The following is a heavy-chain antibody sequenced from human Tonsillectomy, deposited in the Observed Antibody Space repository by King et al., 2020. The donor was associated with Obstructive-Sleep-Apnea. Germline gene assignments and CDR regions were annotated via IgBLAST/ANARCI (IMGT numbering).Heavy chain of an antibody. D-gene: IGHD2-15*01. CDR3: AKAWSVVVVAARSSFDY. Sequence: VQLVESGGGLVQPGGSLRLSCAASGFTFSSYAMSWVRQAPGKGLEWVSAISGSGGSTYYADSVKGRFTISRDNSKNTLYLQMNSLRAEDTAVYYCAKAWSVVVVAARSSFDYWGQGTLVTVSS. CDR1: GFTFSSYA. V-gene: IGHV3-23*04. J-gene: IGHJ4*02. CDR2: ISGSGGST.